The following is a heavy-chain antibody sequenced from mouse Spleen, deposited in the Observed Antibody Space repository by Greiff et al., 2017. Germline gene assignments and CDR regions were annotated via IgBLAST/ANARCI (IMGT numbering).Heavy chain of an antibody. Sequence: EVKVVESGGGLVQPGESLKLSCESNEYEFPSHDMSWVRKTPEKRLELVAAINSDGGSTYYPDTMERRFIISRDNTKKTLYLQMSSLRSEDTALYYCARQYYYGSSWYFDVWGAGTTVTVSS. D-gene: IGHD1-1*01. CDR1: EYEFPSHD. J-gene: IGHJ1*01. CDR2: INSDGGST. CDR3: ARQYYYGSSWYFDV. V-gene: IGHV5-2*01.